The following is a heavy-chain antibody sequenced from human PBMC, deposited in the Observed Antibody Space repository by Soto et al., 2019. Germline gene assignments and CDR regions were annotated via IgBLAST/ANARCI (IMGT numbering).Heavy chain of an antibody. CDR1: GGTFSSYA. V-gene: IGHV1-69*01. D-gene: IGHD3-3*01. CDR2: IIPIFGTA. CDR3: ARTDFWSGPRAPGMDV. Sequence: QVQLVQSGAEVKKPGSSVKVSCKASGGTFSSYAISWVRQAPGQGLEWMGGIIPIFGTANYAQKFQGRVTITADESTSTAYMELSSLRSEDTAVYYCARTDFWSGPRAPGMDVWAQGTTVTVSS. J-gene: IGHJ6*02.